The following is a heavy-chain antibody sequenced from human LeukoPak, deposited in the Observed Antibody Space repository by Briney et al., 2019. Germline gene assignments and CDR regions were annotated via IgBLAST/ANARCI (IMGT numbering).Heavy chain of an antibody. V-gene: IGHV4-39*07. Sequence: KASETLSLTCTVSGDSISSSSYYWGWIRQPPGKGLEWIGSFYYSGSTYYNPSLKSRVTISVDASKNQFSLKLTSVTAADAAVYYCARLPATASYYYYMDVWGKGTTVTFSS. CDR3: ARLPATASYYYYMDV. J-gene: IGHJ6*03. CDR2: FYYSGST. CDR1: GDSISSSSYY.